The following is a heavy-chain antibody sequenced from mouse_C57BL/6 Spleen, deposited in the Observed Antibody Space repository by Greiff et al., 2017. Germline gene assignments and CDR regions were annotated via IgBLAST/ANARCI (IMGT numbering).Heavy chain of an antibody. CDR2: IFPGSGNT. CDR3: RRWGGDYGGGYCLDY. D-gene: IGHD2-13*01. Sequence: VQLQQSGAELVRPGASVKLSCKASGYTFTDYCIDWVKQRPGHGLEWIGRIFPGSGNTDYNEKFKGKATLTADTSSNTAYMQLSSLTTEDSAVYYVRRWGGDYGGGYCLDYWGQGTTVTVSS. CDR1: GYTFTDYC. J-gene: IGHJ4*01. V-gene: IGHV1-9*01.